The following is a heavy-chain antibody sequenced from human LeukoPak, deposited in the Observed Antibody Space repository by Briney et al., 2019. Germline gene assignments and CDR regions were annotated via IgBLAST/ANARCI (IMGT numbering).Heavy chain of an antibody. J-gene: IGHJ6*03. CDR3: AKDLRGSDYYYYMGV. V-gene: IGHV3-23*01. Sequence: GGSLRLSCAASGFTFSSYAITWVRQAPGKGLEWVSAISGSGDSTYYADSVKGRFTISRDNSKNTLYLQMNSLRAEDTAVYYCAKDLRGSDYYYYMGVWGKGTTVTVSS. D-gene: IGHD3-16*01. CDR1: GFTFSSYA. CDR2: ISGSGDST.